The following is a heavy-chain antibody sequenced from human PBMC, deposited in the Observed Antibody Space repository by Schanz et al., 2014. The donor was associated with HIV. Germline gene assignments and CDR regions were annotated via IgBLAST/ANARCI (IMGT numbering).Heavy chain of an antibody. CDR1: GFTFSSYG. Sequence: QVQLVESGGGVVQPGRSLRLSCAASGFTFSSYGFHWVRQAPGKGLEWVAVISHDGINKYYEDSVRGRFTIFRDNSKNTLYLQMNSLRAEDTAVYYCVKEDCSGGLCNSDHWGQGTLVTVSS. CDR2: ISHDGINK. CDR3: VKEDCSGGLCNSDH. V-gene: IGHV3-30*18. D-gene: IGHD2-15*01. J-gene: IGHJ4*02.